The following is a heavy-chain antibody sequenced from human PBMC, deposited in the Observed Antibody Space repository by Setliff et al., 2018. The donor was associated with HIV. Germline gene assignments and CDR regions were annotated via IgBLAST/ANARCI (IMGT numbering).Heavy chain of an antibody. CDR2: VYYDETT. J-gene: IGHJ4*02. D-gene: IGHD6-13*01. Sequence: LSLTCTVSGGSINRIDYYWGWIRQSPGKGLEWIGNVYYDETTYYNPSLKSRVTLSVDTSKNQFSLKLSSVTAADTAIYYCARTYSSNWYIDYWGQGTLVTVSS. CDR3: ARTYSSNWYIDY. V-gene: IGHV4-39*01. CDR1: GGSINRIDYY.